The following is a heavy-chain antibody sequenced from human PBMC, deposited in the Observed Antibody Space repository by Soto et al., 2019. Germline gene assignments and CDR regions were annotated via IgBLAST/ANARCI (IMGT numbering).Heavy chain of an antibody. CDR3: ARRYGAVAGLYWYFDL. CDR2: ISSGRGTV. V-gene: IGHV3-48*02. J-gene: IGHJ2*01. Sequence: EVQLVESGGGLVQPGGSLRLSCAASGFTFSSYNMNWVRQAPGKGLEWVSYISSGRGTVYYADSVKGRFTISRDNAKTSLYLQMNSLRDEDTAVYYCARRYGAVAGLYWYFDLWGRGTLVTVSS. D-gene: IGHD6-19*01. CDR1: GFTFSSYN.